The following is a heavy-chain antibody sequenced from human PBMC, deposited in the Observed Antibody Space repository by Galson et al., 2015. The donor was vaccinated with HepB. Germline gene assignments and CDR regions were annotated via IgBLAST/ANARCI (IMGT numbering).Heavy chain of an antibody. Sequence: LRLSCAASGFTFSSYAMSWVRQAPGKGLEWVSAISGSGGSTYYADSVKGRFTISRDNSKNTLYLQMNSLRAEDTAVYYCAKGIGYSYGGDDWYFDLWGRGTLVTVSS. CDR2: ISGSGGST. CDR1: GFTFSSYA. CDR3: AKGIGYSYGGDDWYFDL. J-gene: IGHJ2*01. V-gene: IGHV3-23*01. D-gene: IGHD5-18*01.